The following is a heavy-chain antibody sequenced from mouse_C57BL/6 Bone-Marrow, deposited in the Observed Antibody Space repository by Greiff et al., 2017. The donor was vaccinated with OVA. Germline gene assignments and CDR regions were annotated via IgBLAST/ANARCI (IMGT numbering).Heavy chain of an antibody. CDR2: IYPGGGNT. CDR1: GYTFTSYG. J-gene: IGHJ2*01. CDR3: AREASYYGSSYVGY. D-gene: IGHD1-1*01. Sequence: QVQLKQSGAELARPGASVKLSCKAPGYTFTSYGLSWVQQETGQGLEWIGEIYPGGGNTYYNEKFKGKATLTADKSSSTAYMELRSLTSEDSAVYFCAREASYYGSSYVGYWGQGTTLTVSS. V-gene: IGHV1-81*01.